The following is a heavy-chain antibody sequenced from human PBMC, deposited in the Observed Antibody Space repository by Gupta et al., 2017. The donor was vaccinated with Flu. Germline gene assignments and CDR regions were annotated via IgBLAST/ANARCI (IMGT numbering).Heavy chain of an antibody. D-gene: IGHD4-17*01. CDR2: LYVGGAT. V-gene: IGHV3-66*02. Sequence: ELQVMESGGGLVKPGGSLRLSCVAYGFCVSNEYMTWVRQTPGKGLEWVSVLYVGGATEYADSVKGRFIISRDSSKNTLFLQMNSLRAEDTAVYYCTRDQVTVTSYHALDVWGQGTTVTVSS. CDR3: TRDQVTVTSYHALDV. J-gene: IGHJ6*02. CDR1: GFCVSNEY.